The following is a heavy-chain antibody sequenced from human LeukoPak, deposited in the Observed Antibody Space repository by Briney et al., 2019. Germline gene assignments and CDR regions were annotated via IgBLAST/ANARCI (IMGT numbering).Heavy chain of an antibody. V-gene: IGHV3-23*01. CDR3: AKGIIAAAGTFDY. J-gene: IGHJ4*02. CDR2: ISGSGGDT. D-gene: IGHD6-13*01. CDR1: RFTFSSYA. Sequence: GGSLRLSCAASRFTFSSYAMSWVRQAPGKGLEWVSDISGSGGDTYYADSVKGRFTISRDNSKSMLYLQMNSLRAEDTAVYYCAKGIIAAAGTFDYWGQGTLVTVSS.